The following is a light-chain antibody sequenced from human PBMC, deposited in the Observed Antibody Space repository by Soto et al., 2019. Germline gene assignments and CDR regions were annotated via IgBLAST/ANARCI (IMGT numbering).Light chain of an antibody. CDR3: QQYGASPWT. CDR1: QSIRSNY. CDR2: DAS. V-gene: IGKV3-20*01. J-gene: IGKJ1*01. Sequence: IVLTQSPGSLSLSPWERATLSCRASQSIRSNYLAWYQQKPGQAPRLLIYDASNRATGIPARFSGSGSGTDFSLIIGRLEPEDFAVYICQQYGASPWTFGQGTKVDIK.